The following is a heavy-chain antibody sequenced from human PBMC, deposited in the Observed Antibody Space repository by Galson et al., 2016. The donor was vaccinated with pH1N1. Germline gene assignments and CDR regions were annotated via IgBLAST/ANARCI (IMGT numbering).Heavy chain of an antibody. D-gene: IGHD3-22*01. CDR2: ISWNRGAI. CDR1: GFTFEDFA. CDR3: VKDRAFYYDSSGYDYAFDI. J-gene: IGHJ3*02. V-gene: IGHV3-9*01. Sequence: SLRLSCAASGFTFEDFALHWVRQGPGKGLEWVSGISWNRGAIDYAESVKGRFTISRENAKNSLYLQMDSLRAEDTALYYCVKDRAFYYDSSGYDYAFDIWGQGTMVTVAS.